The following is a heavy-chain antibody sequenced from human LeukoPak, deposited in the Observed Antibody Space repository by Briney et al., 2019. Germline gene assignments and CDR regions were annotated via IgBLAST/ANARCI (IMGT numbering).Heavy chain of an antibody. CDR3: AREEMATSNWFDP. CDR2: NYYSGST. J-gene: IGHJ5*02. V-gene: IGHV4-31*03. D-gene: IGHD5-24*01. Sequence: SQTLSLTCTVSGGSISSGGYYWSWIRQHPGKGLEWIGYNYYSGSTYYNPSLKSRVTISVDTSKNQFSLNLSSVTAADTAVYYCAREEMATSNWFDPWGQGTLVTVSS. CDR1: GGSISSGGYY.